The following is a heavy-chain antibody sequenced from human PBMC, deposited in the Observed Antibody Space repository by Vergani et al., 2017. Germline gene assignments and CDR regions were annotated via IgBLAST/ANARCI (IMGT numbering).Heavy chain of an antibody. D-gene: IGHD2-21*01. V-gene: IGHV5-51*01. J-gene: IGHJ4*02. CDR3: TRHVPCGDGACLHFDH. CDR1: ESSFISNE. CDR2: INPIDSKI. Sequence: EKPLVQSGSETKKPGESLKISCKYSESSFISNEIAWVRQMSGKGLRWMGNINPIDSKIAYSPSFQGQAIMSLDKSITTAYLQWRSLKASDTAIYYCTRHVPCGDGACLHFDHWGQGTQVTVSS.